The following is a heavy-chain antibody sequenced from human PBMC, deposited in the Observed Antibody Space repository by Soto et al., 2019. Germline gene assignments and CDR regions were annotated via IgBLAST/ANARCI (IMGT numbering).Heavy chain of an antibody. D-gene: IGHD3-10*01. CDR1: GYTFTGYY. CDR2: INPNSGGT. V-gene: IGHV1-2*02. Sequence: GAPVKVSCKASGYTFTGYYMHWVRQAPGQGLEWMGWINPNSGGTNYAQKFQGRVTMTRDTSISTAYMELSRLRSDDTAVYYCARGGWFGELSSQTPYYYYGMDVWGQGTTVTVSS. CDR3: ARGGWFGELSSQTPYYYYGMDV. J-gene: IGHJ6*02.